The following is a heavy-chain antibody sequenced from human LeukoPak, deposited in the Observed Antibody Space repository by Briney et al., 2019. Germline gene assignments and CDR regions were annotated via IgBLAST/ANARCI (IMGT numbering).Heavy chain of an antibody. CDR1: GYTLSELS. Sequence: ASVKVSCKVSGYTLSELSIHWVRQAPGKGLEWMGGSDPEDGETIYAQKFQGRVTMTEDTSTDTAYMELTSLRSEDTAVYYCATYRQVLLPFESWGQGTLVTVSS. V-gene: IGHV1-24*01. CDR3: ATYRQVLLPFES. D-gene: IGHD2-8*02. CDR2: SDPEDGET. J-gene: IGHJ4*02.